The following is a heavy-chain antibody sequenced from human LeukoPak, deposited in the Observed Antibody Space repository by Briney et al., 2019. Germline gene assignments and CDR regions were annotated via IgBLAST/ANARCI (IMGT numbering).Heavy chain of an antibody. Sequence: PSETLSLTCTVSGYSITSGYYWAWIRQSPGKGLEWIGSICHSGNTYYNPSLKSRVIILVDTSKNQFSLQLGSVTHTDTAVYYCARAGYCSGVSCYSAVPGKYWGQGALVTVSS. CDR1: GYSITSGYY. D-gene: IGHD2-15*01. CDR2: ICHSGNT. J-gene: IGHJ4*02. V-gene: IGHV4-38-2*02. CDR3: ARAGYCSGVSCYSAVPGKY.